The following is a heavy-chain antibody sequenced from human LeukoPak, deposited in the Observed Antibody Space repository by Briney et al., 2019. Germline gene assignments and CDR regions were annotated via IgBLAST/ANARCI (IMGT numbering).Heavy chain of an antibody. CDR2: ITPSGDGT. V-gene: IGHV3-23*01. J-gene: IGHJ4*02. CDR1: GFTFSSRG. Sequence: GGSLRLSCAASGFTFSSRGMSWVRQAPGKGLEWVSSITPSGDGTYYAASVKGRFTISRDNSKNTLYLQMNSLRAEDTAVYYCARVSPYSSSWYDYWGQGTLVTVSS. D-gene: IGHD6-13*01. CDR3: ARVSPYSSSWYDY.